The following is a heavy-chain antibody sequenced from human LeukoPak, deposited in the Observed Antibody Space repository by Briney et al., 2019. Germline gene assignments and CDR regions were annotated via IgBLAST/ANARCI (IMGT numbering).Heavy chain of an antibody. V-gene: IGHV4-30-2*01. CDR3: ARVKQLGSWYYFDY. D-gene: IGHD6-13*01. CDR2: IYHSGST. Sequence: PSQTLSLTCAVSGGSISSGGYSWSWIRQPPGKGLEWIGYIYHSGSTYYNPSLKSRVTISVDRSKNQFSLKLSSETAADTAVYYCARVKQLGSWYYFDYWGQGTLVTVSS. CDR1: GGSISSGGYS. J-gene: IGHJ4*02.